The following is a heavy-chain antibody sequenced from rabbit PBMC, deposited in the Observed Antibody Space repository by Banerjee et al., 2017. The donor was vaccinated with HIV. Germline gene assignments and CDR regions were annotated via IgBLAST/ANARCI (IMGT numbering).Heavy chain of an antibody. V-gene: IGHV1S40*01. J-gene: IGHJ6*01. Sequence: QSLEESGGDLVKPGASLTLTCTASGFTISSSYWICWVRQAPGKGLEWIGCIYTSSSGSTYYASWVNGRFTISKTSSTTVTLQMTSLTAADTATYFCARDGGSSFSSYGMDLWGQGTLVTVS. CDR3: ARDGGSSFSSYGMDL. CDR1: GFTISSSYW. D-gene: IGHD8-1*01. CDR2: IYTSSSGST.